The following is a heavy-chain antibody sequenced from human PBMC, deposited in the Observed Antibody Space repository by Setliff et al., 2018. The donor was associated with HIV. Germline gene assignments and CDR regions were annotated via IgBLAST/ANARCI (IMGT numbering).Heavy chain of an antibody. CDR3: TNRGGSGTNVGNWFDP. V-gene: IGHV1-69*13. D-gene: IGHD3-10*01. Sequence: GASVKVSCKASGDNFNNVALNWVRQAPGQGLEWMGGILPIFGSTDYAQKFQGRLTITAVQSQNTVYMELSSLRSDDTAVYYCTNRGGSGTNVGNWFDPWGQGTLGTAPQ. CDR2: ILPIFGST. J-gene: IGHJ5*02. CDR1: GDNFNNVA.